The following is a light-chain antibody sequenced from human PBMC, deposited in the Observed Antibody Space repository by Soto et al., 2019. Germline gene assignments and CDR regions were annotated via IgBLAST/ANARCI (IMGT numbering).Light chain of an antibody. J-gene: IGLJ1*01. CDR1: SSDVGNYKY. V-gene: IGLV2-14*01. CDR3: FSYTSSGTYV. Sequence: QSALTQPASVSGSPGQSITIPCTGTSSDVGNYKYVSRYQQHPGKAPKLMIYEVSNRPSGVSNRFSGSKSGNTASLTISGLQAEDETDYYCFSYTSSGTYVFGTGTKVTVL. CDR2: EVS.